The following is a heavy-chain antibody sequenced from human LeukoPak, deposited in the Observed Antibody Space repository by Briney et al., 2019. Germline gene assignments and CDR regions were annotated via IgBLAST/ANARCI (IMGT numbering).Heavy chain of an antibody. CDR1: GDSVSSNSAA. J-gene: IGHJ4*02. CDR3: ARESGKSGSYSKPPFDY. CDR2: TYYRSKWYN. Sequence: SQTLSLTCAISGDSVSSNSAAWNWIRTSPSRGLEWLGRTYYRSKWYNVYAVSVKSRITINPDTSKNQFSLQLNSVTPEDTAVYYCARESGKSGSYSKPPFDYWGQGTLVAVSS. D-gene: IGHD1-26*01. V-gene: IGHV6-1*01.